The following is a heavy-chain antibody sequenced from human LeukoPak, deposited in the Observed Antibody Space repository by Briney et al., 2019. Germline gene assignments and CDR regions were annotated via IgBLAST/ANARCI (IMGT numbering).Heavy chain of an antibody. V-gene: IGHV3-23*01. CDR3: ATDRGWRTSGYYLYYFEY. CDR2: ISVSGST. Sequence: GGSLRLSCAASGFTFRSYAMSWVRQAPGKGLEWVSGISVSGSTYYADSVKGRFTISRDNSKNTLYLQMNSLRAEDTAVYYCATDRGWRTSGYYLYYFEYWGQGTLVTYSS. J-gene: IGHJ4*02. CDR1: GFTFRSYA. D-gene: IGHD3-3*01.